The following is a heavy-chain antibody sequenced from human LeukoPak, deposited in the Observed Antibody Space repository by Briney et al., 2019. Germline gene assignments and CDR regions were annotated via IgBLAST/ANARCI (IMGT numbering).Heavy chain of an antibody. D-gene: IGHD6-13*01. CDR1: GASIISSSHY. Sequence: PETLSLTCTVSGASIISSSHYWDWIRQPPGKGLEWIGEINHSGSTNYNPSLKSRVTISVDTSKNQFSLKLSSVTAADTAVYYCARFRRSSWYLVWFDPWGQGTLVTVSS. J-gene: IGHJ5*02. CDR3: ARFRRSSWYLVWFDP. CDR2: INHSGST. V-gene: IGHV4-39*07.